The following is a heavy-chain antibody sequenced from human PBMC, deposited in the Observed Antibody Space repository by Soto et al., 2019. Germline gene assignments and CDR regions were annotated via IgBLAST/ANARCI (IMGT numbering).Heavy chain of an antibody. CDR1: GFTFSSFS. J-gene: IGHJ4*02. D-gene: IGHD4-17*01. CDR2: IWYDGSNK. CDR3: ARDLLTTVTTGVY. V-gene: IGHV3-33*01. Sequence: GGSLRLSCAASGFTFSSFSMHWVRQAPGKGLEWVAAIWYDGSNKYYADSVKGRFTISRDNAKSTVYLQMSSLRVEDTAVYFCARDLLTTVTTGVYWGQGTLVTVSS.